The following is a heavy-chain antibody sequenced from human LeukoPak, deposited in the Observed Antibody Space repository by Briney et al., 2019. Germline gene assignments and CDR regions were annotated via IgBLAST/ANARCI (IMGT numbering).Heavy chain of an antibody. CDR1: GFTFSSYG. CDR3: AKDRPISE. D-gene: IGHD2-21*01. V-gene: IGHV3-30*18. Sequence: GRSLRLSCAASGFTFSSYGMHWVRQAPGMGLEWVAVISYDGSNKYYADSVKGRFTISRDNSKNTLYLQMNSLRAEDTAVYYCAKDRPISEWGQGTLVTVSS. J-gene: IGHJ4*02. CDR2: ISYDGSNK.